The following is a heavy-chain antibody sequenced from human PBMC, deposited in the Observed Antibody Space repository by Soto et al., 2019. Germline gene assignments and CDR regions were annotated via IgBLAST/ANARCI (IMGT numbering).Heavy chain of an antibody. J-gene: IGHJ6*02. Sequence: GASVKVSCKASGYTFTSYAMHWVRQAPGQRLEWMGWINAGNGNTKYSQKFQGRVTITRDTSASTAYMELSSLRSEDTAVYYCARDRITMIVVVRGDVWGQGTTVTVSS. CDR1: GYTFTSYA. D-gene: IGHD3-22*01. CDR3: ARDRITMIVVVRGDV. V-gene: IGHV1-3*01. CDR2: INAGNGNT.